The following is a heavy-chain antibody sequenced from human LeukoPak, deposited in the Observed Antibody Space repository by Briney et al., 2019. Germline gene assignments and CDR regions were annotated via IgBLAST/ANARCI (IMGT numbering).Heavy chain of an antibody. J-gene: IGHJ3*01. CDR2: INKDGSEE. V-gene: IGHV3-7*01. Sequence: GGSLRLSCAASGFTLSSYLMSWVRQAPRRGREWVANINKDGSEETYLDSVKGRFTVSRDNAKNSLFLQMNSLRGDDTAVYYCARSNPNRNALDLWGKGTMVSISS. CDR3: ARSNPNRNALDL. CDR1: GFTLSSYL. D-gene: IGHD1-14*01.